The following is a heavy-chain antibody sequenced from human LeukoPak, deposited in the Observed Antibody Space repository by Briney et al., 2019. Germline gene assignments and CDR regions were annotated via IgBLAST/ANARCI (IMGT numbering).Heavy chain of an antibody. CDR3: SKDEGPHSSSCDY. J-gene: IGHJ4*02. Sequence: VGSLRLSCAASGFTFSSYGMRRVRPAPGKGLEWVAVIWYDGSNKYYADSVKGRFTISRDNSKNTVYKQMNSVRAEVTSVDYCSKDEGPHSSSCDYWGQGTLVTVSS. CDR2: IWYDGSNK. D-gene: IGHD6-13*01. CDR1: GFTFSSYG. V-gene: IGHV3-33*06.